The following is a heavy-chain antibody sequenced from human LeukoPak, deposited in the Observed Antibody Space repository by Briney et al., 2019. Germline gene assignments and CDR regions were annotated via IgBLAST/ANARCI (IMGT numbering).Heavy chain of an antibody. CDR1: GGSISSYY. CDR2: ISYSGST. CDR3: ARLRGDSPLYYFDY. Sequence: SETLSLTCAVSGGSISSYYWNWIRQPPGKGLEWIGYISYSGSTNYNPSLKSRVTISVDTSKNRFSLKLSSVTAADTAMYYCARLRGDSPLYYFDYWGQGTLVTVSS. J-gene: IGHJ4*02. D-gene: IGHD3-16*01. V-gene: IGHV4-59*08.